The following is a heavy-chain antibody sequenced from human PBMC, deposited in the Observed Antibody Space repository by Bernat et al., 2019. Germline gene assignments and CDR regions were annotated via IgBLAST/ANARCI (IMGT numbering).Heavy chain of an antibody. CDR2: ISNGGGGT. CDR1: GFTFSSYA. V-gene: IGHV3-23*01. J-gene: IGHJ4*02. D-gene: IGHD6-13*01. CDR3: AKRETAAGTAAWSGGEYYFDY. Sequence: EVQLLESGGGLVQPGGSLRLSCAASGFTFSSYAMSWVRQAPGKGLEWVAAISNGGGGTYYEGSGKCRFTISRDNSKNTLYLQKTCLRAEDTAVDYCAKRETAAGTAAWSGGEYYFDYWGRGTLVTVSS.